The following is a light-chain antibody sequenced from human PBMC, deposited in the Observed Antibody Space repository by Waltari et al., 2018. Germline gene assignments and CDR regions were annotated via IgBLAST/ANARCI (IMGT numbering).Light chain of an antibody. J-gene: IGKJ4*01. CDR2: EAS. CDR3: QMYTTYSQT. CDR1: QSLTNW. V-gene: IGKV1-5*03. Sequence: DIQMTQSPSTLSASVGEKVTITCRSSQSLTNWLAWYQQKPGKAPTLLIYEASTLESGVPSRFSGSGSGAEFTLTISSLQPDDFATYYCQMYTTYSQTFGGGTKVEMK.